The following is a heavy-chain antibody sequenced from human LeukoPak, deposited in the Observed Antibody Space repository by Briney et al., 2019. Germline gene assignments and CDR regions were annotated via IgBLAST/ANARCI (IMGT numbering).Heavy chain of an antibody. CDR2: IYYSGST. D-gene: IGHD5-24*01. CDR3: ARESGYNRIDAFDI. CDR1: GGSFSGYY. Sequence: SETLSLTCAVYGGSFSGYYWSWIRQPPGKGLEWIGYIYYSGSTNYNPSLKSRVTISVDTSKNQFSLKLSSVTAADTAVYYCARESGYNRIDAFDIWGQGTMVTVSS. J-gene: IGHJ3*02. V-gene: IGHV4-59*01.